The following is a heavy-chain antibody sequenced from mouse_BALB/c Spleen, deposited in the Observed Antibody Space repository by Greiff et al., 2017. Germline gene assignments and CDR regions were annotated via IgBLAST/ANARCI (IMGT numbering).Heavy chain of an antibody. CDR1: GYSFTGYT. D-gene: IGHD1-2*01. CDR2: INPYNGGT. V-gene: IGHV1-18*01. J-gene: IGHJ4*01. CDR3: ARYGFVRDYAMDY. Sequence: VHVKQSGPELVKPGASMKISCKASGYSFTGYTMNWVKQSHGKNLEWIGLINPYNGGTSYNQKFKGKATLTVDKSSSTAYMELLSLTSEDSAVYYCARYGFVRDYAMDYWGQGTSVTVSS.